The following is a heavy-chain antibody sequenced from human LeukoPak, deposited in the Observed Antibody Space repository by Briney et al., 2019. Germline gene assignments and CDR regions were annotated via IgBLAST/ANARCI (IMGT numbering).Heavy chain of an antibody. Sequence: ASVKVSCKASGYTFTSYDINWVRQATGQGLEWMGWMNPNSGNTGYAQKFQGRVTMTRNTSISTAYMELSSLRSEDTAVYYCARGLGSVLRYFDWSTDYYMDVWGKGTTVTISS. J-gene: IGHJ6*03. D-gene: IGHD3-9*01. CDR3: ARGLGSVLRYFDWSTDYYMDV. V-gene: IGHV1-8*01. CDR1: GYTFTSYD. CDR2: MNPNSGNT.